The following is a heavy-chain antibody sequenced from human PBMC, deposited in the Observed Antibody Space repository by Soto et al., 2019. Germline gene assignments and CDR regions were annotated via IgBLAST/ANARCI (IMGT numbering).Heavy chain of an antibody. J-gene: IGHJ5*02. CDR1: GFTFSNAW. Sequence: GGSLRLSCAASGFTFSNAWMSWVRQAPGKGLEWVGRIKSKTGGGTTDYAAPVKGRFTISRADSKKTLYMQMNSLNTDDTAVYYCTTLGFDPWGQGTLVTVSS. CDR2: IKSKTGGGTT. CDR3: TTLGFDP. V-gene: IGHV3-15*01.